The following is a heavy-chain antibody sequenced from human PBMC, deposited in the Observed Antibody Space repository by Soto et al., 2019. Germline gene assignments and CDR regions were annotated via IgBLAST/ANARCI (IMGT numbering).Heavy chain of an antibody. CDR2: ISYDGSDK. V-gene: IGHV3-30*18. CDR3: AKSYCRPPYYYHGMDV. CDR1: GFTFSGYG. J-gene: IGHJ6*02. D-gene: IGHD2-21*02. Sequence: GGSLRLSCAASGFTFSGYGIHWVRQAPGKGLEWVAVISYDGSDKYYADSVKGRFTISRDNSKKTLDLQMNSLRAEDTAVYYCAKSYCRPPYYYHGMDVWGQGTSVTVS.